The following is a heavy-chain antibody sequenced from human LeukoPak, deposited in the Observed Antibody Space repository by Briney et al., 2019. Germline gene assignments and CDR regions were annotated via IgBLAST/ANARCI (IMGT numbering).Heavy chain of an antibody. CDR3: AKLYSTGCYGGPDY. CDR1: GFTFSSYA. V-gene: IGHV3-7*01. CDR2: IKENGSET. J-gene: IGHJ4*02. D-gene: IGHD6-19*01. Sequence: GGPLRLSCAASGFTFSSYAMSWVRQAPGQGLKWVANIKENGSETLYVDSVKGRFTVSRDNAKNSLFLQVSSLRVEDTAVYYCAKLYSTGCYGGPDYWGQGTLVAVSS.